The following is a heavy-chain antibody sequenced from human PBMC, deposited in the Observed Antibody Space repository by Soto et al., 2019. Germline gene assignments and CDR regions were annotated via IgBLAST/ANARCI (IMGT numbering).Heavy chain of an antibody. CDR2: ISSSSSTI. CDR1: GFTFSSYS. V-gene: IGHV3-48*02. D-gene: IGHD2-2*01. J-gene: IGHJ4*02. Sequence: PGGSLRLSCAASGFTFSSYSMNWVRQAPGKGLEWVSYISSSSSTIYYADSVKGRFTISRDNAKNSLYLQMNSLRDEDTAVYYCARDSSPLSSTSGGDYWGQGTLVTVSS. CDR3: ARDSSPLSSTSGGDY.